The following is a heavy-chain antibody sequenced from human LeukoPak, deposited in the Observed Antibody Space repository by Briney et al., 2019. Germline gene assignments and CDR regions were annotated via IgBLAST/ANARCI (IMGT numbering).Heavy chain of an antibody. CDR1: GFTFSTHG. CDR2: ISVGGSTT. V-gene: IGHV3-30*03. D-gene: IGHD3-9*01. J-gene: IGHJ6*02. CDR3: ARVLPKYFDVMTGFYYCYRMDV. Sequence: PGGSLRLSCAASGFTFSTHGMRWVRQAPGKGLEWVAAISVGGSTTFYADSVKCRFTISRDNSKNPWYLQMNSLQARDTVVYCCARVLPKYFDVMTGFYYCYRMDVWGQGTPVTVSS.